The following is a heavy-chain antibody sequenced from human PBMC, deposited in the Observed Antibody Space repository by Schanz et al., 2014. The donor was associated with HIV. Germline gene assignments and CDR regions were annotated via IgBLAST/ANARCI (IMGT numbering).Heavy chain of an antibody. CDR1: GFTFSDFS. D-gene: IGHD2-15*01. V-gene: IGHV3-23*01. CDR2: VRHDGGAT. J-gene: IGHJ5*02. Sequence: QVLESGGGLVQTGGSLRLSRVASGFTFSDFSMNWVRRAPGKGLEWISAVRHDGGATYYADSVKGRFTISRDNSRNILYLQMSNLRAEDTALYYCVTEQYSTISAWGQGALVIVSS. CDR3: VTEQYSTISA.